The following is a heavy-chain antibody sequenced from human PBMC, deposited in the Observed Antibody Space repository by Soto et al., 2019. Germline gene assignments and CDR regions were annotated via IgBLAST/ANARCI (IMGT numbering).Heavy chain of an antibody. J-gene: IGHJ2*01. CDR3: ARQGTYYYQIWYFDL. CDR2: IYYSGST. Sequence: QLQLQESGPGLVKPSETLSLTCTVSGGSISSSSYYWGWIRQPPGKGLEWIGRIYYSGSTYHNPSLKSRVTISVDTSKSQFSRKLRSVTAADTALYYCARQGTYYYQIWYFDLWGRGTLVTVSS. V-gene: IGHV4-39*01. CDR1: GGSISSSSYY. D-gene: IGHD3-10*01.